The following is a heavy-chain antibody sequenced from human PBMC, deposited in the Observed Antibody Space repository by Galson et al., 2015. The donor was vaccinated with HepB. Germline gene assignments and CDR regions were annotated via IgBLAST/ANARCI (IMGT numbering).Heavy chain of an antibody. CDR1: GYTFTGYY. Sequence: SVKVSCKASGYTFTGYYMHWVRQAPGQGLEWLGWINPNSGGTNYAQKFQGRVTMTRDTSISTAYMELSRLTSDDTAVYYCARCPGTSYHYYYMDVWGKGTTVTVSS. V-gene: IGHV1-2*02. CDR2: INPNSGGT. CDR3: ARCPGTSYHYYYMDV. J-gene: IGHJ6*03. D-gene: IGHD1-26*01.